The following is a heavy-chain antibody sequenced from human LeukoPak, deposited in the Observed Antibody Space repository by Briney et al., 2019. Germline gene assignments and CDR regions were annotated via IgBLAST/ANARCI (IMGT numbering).Heavy chain of an antibody. CDR2: ISSSSSYI. V-gene: IGHV3-21*01. Sequence: GGSLRLSCAASGFTFSSYSMNWVRQAPGKGLEWVSSISSSSSYIYYADPVKGRFTISRDNAKNSLYLQMNSLRAEHTAVYYCARDEVTSLDYWGQGTLVTVSS. J-gene: IGHJ4*02. CDR1: GFTFSSYS. CDR3: ARDEVTSLDY. D-gene: IGHD4-17*01.